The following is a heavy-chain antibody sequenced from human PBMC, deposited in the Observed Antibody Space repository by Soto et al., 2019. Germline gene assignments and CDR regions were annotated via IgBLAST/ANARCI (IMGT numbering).Heavy chain of an antibody. D-gene: IGHD2-21*02. CDR3: ARAQGGGNSFALVDYYYGMDV. CDR1: GGSISSYY. CDR2: IYYSGST. Sequence: SETLSLTCTVSGGSISSYYWSWIRQPPGKGLEWIGYIYYSGSTNYNPSLKSRVTISVDTSKNQFSLKLSSVTAADTAVYYCARAQGGGNSFALVDYYYGMDVWGQGTTVTVSS. J-gene: IGHJ6*02. V-gene: IGHV4-59*08.